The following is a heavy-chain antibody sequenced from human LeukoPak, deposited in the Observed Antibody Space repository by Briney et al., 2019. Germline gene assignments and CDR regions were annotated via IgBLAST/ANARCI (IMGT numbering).Heavy chain of an antibody. J-gene: IGHJ3*02. CDR3: GSSSWCRAYAFDI. V-gene: IGHV4-28*01. Sequence: PSDTLSLTCAVSGYSISSSNWWGWIRQPPGKGLQWIGYIYYSGSTYFNPSLKSRVTMSVDTSKNQFSLKLSSVTAVDTAVYYCGSSSWCRAYAFDIWGQGTMVTVSS. CDR2: IYYSGST. CDR1: GYSISSSNW. D-gene: IGHD6-13*01.